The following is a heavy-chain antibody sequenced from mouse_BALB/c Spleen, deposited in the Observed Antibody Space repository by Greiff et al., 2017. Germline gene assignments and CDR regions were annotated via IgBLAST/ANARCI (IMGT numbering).Heavy chain of an antibody. D-gene: IGHD1-1*01. J-gene: IGHJ2*01. V-gene: IGHV2-9*02. Sequence: QVQLKESGPGLVAPSQSLSITCTVSGFSLTSYGVHWVRQPPGKGLEWLEVIWAGGSTNYNSALMSRLSISKDNSKSQVFLKMNSLQTDDTAMYYCARGTTGEYYFDYWGQGTTLTVSS. CDR2: IWAGGST. CDR1: GFSLTSYG. CDR3: ARGTTGEYYFDY.